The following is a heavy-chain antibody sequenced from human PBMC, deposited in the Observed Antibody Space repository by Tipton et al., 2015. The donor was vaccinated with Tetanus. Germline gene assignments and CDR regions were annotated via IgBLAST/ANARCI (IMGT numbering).Heavy chain of an antibody. Sequence: TLSLTCAVYGGSFSGYYCSWIRQSPGRGLEWIGEIHPSGSTYYNPSFTSRITLSQDTSKNQFSLKLNSVIAADTAVYYCARGVDRAKAGTDWGQGTLVTVSS. CDR2: IHPSGST. V-gene: IGHV4-34*01. CDR3: ARGVDRAKAGTD. CDR1: GGSFSGYY. D-gene: IGHD5-18*01. J-gene: IGHJ4*02.